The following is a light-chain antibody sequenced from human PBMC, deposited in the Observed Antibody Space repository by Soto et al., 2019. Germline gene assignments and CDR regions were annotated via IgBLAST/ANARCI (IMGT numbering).Light chain of an antibody. CDR3: SSYTSKSSLI. Sequence: QSALTQPASVSGSPGQSITISCAGTMRDVGAYNLVSWYQQHPGRAPQLIIYEVRNRPSGISFRFSGAKSGNTASLTISGLQAEDEADYYCSSYTSKSSLIFGGGTKLTVL. J-gene: IGLJ2*01. CDR1: MRDVGAYNL. V-gene: IGLV2-14*01. CDR2: EVR.